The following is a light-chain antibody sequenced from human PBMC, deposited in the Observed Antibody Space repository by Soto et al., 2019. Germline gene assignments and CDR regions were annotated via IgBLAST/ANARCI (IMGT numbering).Light chain of an antibody. J-gene: IGKJ3*01. CDR3: QQYDTLRVT. Sequence: DVQMTQSPSSLSASVGDRVTISCQASQNISYNVKWYQQKPGKAPKLLIYDASNLETGVPYRFSGSGSGTDFTFTISSLQPEDIAAYYCQQYDTLRVTFGPGTKVDIK. CDR2: DAS. CDR1: QNISYN. V-gene: IGKV1-33*01.